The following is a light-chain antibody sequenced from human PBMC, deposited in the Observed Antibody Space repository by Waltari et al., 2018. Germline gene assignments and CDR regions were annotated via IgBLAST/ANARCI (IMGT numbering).Light chain of an antibody. J-gene: IGKJ4*01. Sequence: EIVLTQSPGTLSLSPGERATLSCRASQSVSSTYLAWYQQRPGQAPRLLIYGVTSRASCIPDRFSGSGSGTDFTLTISRLEPEDFAVYYCQQYLSTALTFGGVTKVEIK. CDR1: QSVSSTY. V-gene: IGKV3-20*01. CDR2: GVT. CDR3: QQYLSTALT.